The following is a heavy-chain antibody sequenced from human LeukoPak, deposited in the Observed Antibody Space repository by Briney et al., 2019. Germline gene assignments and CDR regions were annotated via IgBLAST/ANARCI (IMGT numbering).Heavy chain of an antibody. D-gene: IGHD1-1*01. V-gene: IGHV4-38-2*02. CDR2: IYHSGST. CDR3: ARWLERDAFDI. Sequence: SETLSLTCTVSGYSISSGYYWGWIRQPPGKGLEWIGSIYHSGSTYYNPSLNSRVTISVDTSKNQFSLKLSSVTAADTAVYYCARWLERDAFDIWGQGTMVTVSS. CDR1: GYSISSGYY. J-gene: IGHJ3*02.